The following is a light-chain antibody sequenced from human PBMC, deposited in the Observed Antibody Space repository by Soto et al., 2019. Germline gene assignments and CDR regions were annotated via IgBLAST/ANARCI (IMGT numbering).Light chain of an antibody. J-gene: IGLJ2*01. CDR1: STDPATYDL. Sequence: QSALTQPASVSGSPGQSITISCTGTSTDPATYDLVSWYQQHPGKAPQLIIYEVAKRPSGVSARFSGSKSGNTASLTISGLQAEDEADYYCSSYASSSTLVVFGGGTKLTVL. CDR2: EVA. CDR3: SSYASSSTLVV. V-gene: IGLV2-14*02.